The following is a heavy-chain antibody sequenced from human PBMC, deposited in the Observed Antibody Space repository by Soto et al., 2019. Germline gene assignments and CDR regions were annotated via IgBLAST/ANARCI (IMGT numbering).Heavy chain of an antibody. CDR3: ARAPYSNAWYRFDL. Sequence: PGGSLRLSCEASGFTFSGYWMSWVRQAPGKGLEWVADIKHDGSVQHYVDSVKGRLTISRDNAKKQLYLQMNGLRAEDTALYYCARAPYSNAWYRFDLWGQGTLVTVYS. J-gene: IGHJ4*02. CDR1: GFTFSGYW. D-gene: IGHD4-4*01. CDR2: IKHDGSVQ. V-gene: IGHV3-7*03.